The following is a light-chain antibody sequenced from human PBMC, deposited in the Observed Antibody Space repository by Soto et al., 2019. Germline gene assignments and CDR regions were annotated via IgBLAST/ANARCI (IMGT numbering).Light chain of an antibody. J-gene: IGLJ2*01. CDR1: SSNIGNNY. CDR3: ATWDDSLSAVL. CDR2: DNN. V-gene: IGLV1-51*01. Sequence: QSALTQPPSVSAAPGQKVTISCSGSSSNIGNNYVSWYQQLPGTAPKLLIYDNNRRPSGIPDRFSDSKSGTSATLGITGLQTGDEVDYFCATWDDSLSAVLFGGGTKLTVL.